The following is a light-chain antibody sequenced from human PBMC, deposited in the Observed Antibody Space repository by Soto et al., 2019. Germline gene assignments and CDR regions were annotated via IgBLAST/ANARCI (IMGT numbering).Light chain of an antibody. CDR3: QSYDTGLVV. CDR1: SSNIGSGYN. CDR2: DNN. V-gene: IGLV1-40*01. J-gene: IGLJ2*01. Sequence: QSVLTQPTSVSGAPGQRVTISCTGSSSNIGSGYNVHWYQQLPGTAPKLLIYDNNNRPSGVPDRFSGSKSGTSASLAITGLQGADEADYYCQSYDTGLVVFGGGTKLTVL.